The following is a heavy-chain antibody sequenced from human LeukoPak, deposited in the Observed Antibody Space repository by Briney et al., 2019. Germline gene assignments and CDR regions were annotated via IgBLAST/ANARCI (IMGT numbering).Heavy chain of an antibody. Sequence: PGGSLRLSCAASGFTFSSYSMNWVRQAPGKGLEWVSSISSSSSYIYYADSVKGRFTISRDNAKNSLYLQMNSLRAEDTAVYYCARDPAYCGGDCYDYWGQGTLVTVSS. CDR1: GFTFSSYS. V-gene: IGHV3-21*01. J-gene: IGHJ4*02. D-gene: IGHD2-21*01. CDR2: ISSSSSYI. CDR3: ARDPAYCGGDCYDY.